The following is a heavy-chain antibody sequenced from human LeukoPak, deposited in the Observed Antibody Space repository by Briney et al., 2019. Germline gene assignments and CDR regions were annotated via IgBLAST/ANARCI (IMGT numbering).Heavy chain of an antibody. V-gene: IGHV3-53*01. CDR2: IYSGGST. CDR3: AYLDSSGYYYGRLRY. Sequence: PGGSLRLSCAASGFTVSSNYMSWVRQAPGKGLEWVSVIYSGGSTYYADSVKGRFTISRDNSKNTLYLQMNSLRADDTAVYFCAYLDSSGYYYGRLRYWGQGTPVAVSS. D-gene: IGHD3-22*01. J-gene: IGHJ4*02. CDR1: GFTVSSNY.